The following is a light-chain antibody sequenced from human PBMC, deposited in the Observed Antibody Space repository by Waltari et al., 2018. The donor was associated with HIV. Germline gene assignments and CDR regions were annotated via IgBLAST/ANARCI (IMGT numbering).Light chain of an antibody. CDR2: DNN. V-gene: IGLV1-51*01. CDR3: GTWDSSLSAEV. Sequence: QSVLTQPPSVSAAPGQKVTISCSGSSSNIANNYVSWYQQLPGTAPKLLIYDNNKRPSGIPDRFSGSKSGTSATRGITGLQTGDEADYYCGTWDSSLSAEVFGTGTKVTVL. CDR1: SSNIANNY. J-gene: IGLJ1*01.